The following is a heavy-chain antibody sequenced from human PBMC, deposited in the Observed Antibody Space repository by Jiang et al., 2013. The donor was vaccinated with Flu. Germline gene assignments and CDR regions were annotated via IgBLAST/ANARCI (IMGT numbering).Heavy chain of an antibody. CDR2: INTNTGNP. CDR1: GYTFTSYA. D-gene: IGHD3-9*01. CDR3: ARDILRYFDWPMSTENAFDY. V-gene: IGHV7-4-1*02. J-gene: IGHJ4*02. Sequence: QSGSELKKPGASVKVSCKASGYTFTSYAMNWVRQAPGQGLEWMGWINTNTGNPTYAQGFTGRFVFSLDTSVSTAYLQISSLKAEDTAVYYCARDILRYFDWPMSTENAFDYWGQGTLVTVSS.